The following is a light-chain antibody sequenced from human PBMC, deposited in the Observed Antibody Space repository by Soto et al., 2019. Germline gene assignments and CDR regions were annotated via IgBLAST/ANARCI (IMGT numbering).Light chain of an antibody. J-gene: IGKJ1*01. CDR1: QSFSSY. V-gene: IGKV3-20*01. CDR3: QQYGSSPWT. CDR2: AAS. Sequence: EIVLTQSPATLSLSPGERATLSCRASQSFSSYLAWYQQKPGQAPRLLIYAASSRATGIPDRFSGSGSGTDFTLTISRLEPEDFAVYYCQQYGSSPWTFGQGAKVDI.